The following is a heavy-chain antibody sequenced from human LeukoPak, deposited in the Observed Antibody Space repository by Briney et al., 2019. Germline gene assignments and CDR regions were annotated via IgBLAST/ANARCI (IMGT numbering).Heavy chain of an antibody. J-gene: IGHJ4*02. CDR3: ASREMTTVTRYYFDY. CDR1: GGSIRSNY. D-gene: IGHD4-17*01. CDR2: ISDSGNT. V-gene: IGHV4-59*12. Sequence: SETLSLTCTVSGGSIRSNYWSWIRQPPGKGLEWIGCISDSGNTNYIPSLKSRVSISVDSSKNQLSLKLSSVTAADTAVYYCASREMTTVTRYYFDYWGQGTLVTVSS.